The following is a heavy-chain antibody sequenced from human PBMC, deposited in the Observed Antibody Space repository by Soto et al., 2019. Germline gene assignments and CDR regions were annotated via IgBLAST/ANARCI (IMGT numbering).Heavy chain of an antibody. V-gene: IGHV1-24*01. CDR3: ATSPPDYYDSSGYYLLRGVGWC. Sequence: ASVKVSCKVSGYTLTELSMHWVRQAPGKGLEWMGGFDPEDGETIYAQKFQGRVTMTEDTSTDTAYMELSSLRSEDTAVYYCATSPPDYYDSSGYYLLRGVGWCWGQGTLVTVSS. CDR1: GYTLTELS. J-gene: IGHJ4*02. D-gene: IGHD3-22*01. CDR2: FDPEDGET.